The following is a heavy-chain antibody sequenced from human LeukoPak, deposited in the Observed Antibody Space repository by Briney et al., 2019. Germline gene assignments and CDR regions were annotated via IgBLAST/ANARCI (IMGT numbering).Heavy chain of an antibody. CDR2: LSYDGSNE. CDR1: GFMFSSNG. CDR3: AKDRSSSWSFDY. J-gene: IGHJ4*02. Sequence: RRSLRLSCTASGFMFSSNGMHWVRQAPGKGLEWVAVLSYDGSNEYYADSVKGRFTISRDNSKNTLFLQMNSLRADDTAVYYCAKDRSSSWSFDYWGQGTLVTVS. V-gene: IGHV3-30*18. D-gene: IGHD6-13*01.